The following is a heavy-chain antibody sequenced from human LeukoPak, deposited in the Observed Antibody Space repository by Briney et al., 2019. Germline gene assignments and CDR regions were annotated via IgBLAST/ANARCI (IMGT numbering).Heavy chain of an antibody. CDR2: ISSSGSTI. Sequence: GGSLRLSCAASGFTFSSYEMNWVRQAPGKGLEWVSYISSSGSTIYYADSVKGRSTISRDNAKNSLYLQMNSLRAEDTAVYYCARVVGATDYWGQGTLVTVSS. V-gene: IGHV3-48*03. J-gene: IGHJ4*02. CDR3: ARVVGATDY. D-gene: IGHD1-26*01. CDR1: GFTFSSYE.